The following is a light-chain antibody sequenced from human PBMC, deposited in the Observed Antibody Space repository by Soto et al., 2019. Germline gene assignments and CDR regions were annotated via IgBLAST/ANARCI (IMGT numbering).Light chain of an antibody. CDR1: QSISSW. J-gene: IGKJ1*01. CDR3: QQYNSYSP. V-gene: IGKV1-5*03. CDR2: KAS. Sequence: DIQMTQSPSTLSASVGDRVTITCRASQSISSWLAWYQQKPGKAPKLLIYKASSLESGVPSRFSGSGSGTEFTITISSLQPDDFATYYCQQYNSYSPFGQGTKV.